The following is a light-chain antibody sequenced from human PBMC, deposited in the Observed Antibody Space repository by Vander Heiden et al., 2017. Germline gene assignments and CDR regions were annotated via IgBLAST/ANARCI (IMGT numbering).Light chain of an antibody. J-gene: IGKJ4*01. CDR3: QQRSKWPSAT. Sequence: EIVLTQSPATLSLSPGERATLSCRASQSISSYLAWYQQKPGQPPRLLIYDTSNRATGITVRFSGRGSGTDFTLTISSLEPDDFAVYFCQQRSKWPSATFGGGTKVEIK. CDR1: QSISSY. V-gene: IGKV3-11*01. CDR2: DTS.